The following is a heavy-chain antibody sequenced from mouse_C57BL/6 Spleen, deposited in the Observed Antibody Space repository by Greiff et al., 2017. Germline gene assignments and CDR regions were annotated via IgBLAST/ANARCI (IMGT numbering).Heavy chain of an antibody. CDR1: GFSLTSYG. D-gene: IGHD4-1*01. Sequence: QVQLKESGPGLVAPSQSLSITCIVSGFSLTSYGVHWVRQPPGKGLEWLVVIWSDGSTTYNSALKSRLSISKDNSKSQVFLKMNSRQTDDTAMYYCARHGWDVGAMDYWGQGTSVTVSS. V-gene: IGHV2-6-1*01. CDR3: ARHGWDVGAMDY. CDR2: IWSDGST. J-gene: IGHJ4*01.